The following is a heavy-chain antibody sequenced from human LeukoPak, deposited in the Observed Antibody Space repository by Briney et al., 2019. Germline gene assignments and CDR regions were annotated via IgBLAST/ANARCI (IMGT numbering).Heavy chain of an antibody. CDR3: ARVLPNSGRYFDY. CDR2: IFSDASST. J-gene: IGHJ4*02. D-gene: IGHD6-19*01. V-gene: IGHV3-74*01. CDR1: GFTFSSYW. Sequence: GGSLRLSCAASGFTFSSYWMHWVRQAPGKGLVWVSRIFSDASSTNYADSVKGRFTISRDNAKNTLYLQMNSLRADDTAVYYCARVLPNSGRYFDYWGQGTLVTVSS.